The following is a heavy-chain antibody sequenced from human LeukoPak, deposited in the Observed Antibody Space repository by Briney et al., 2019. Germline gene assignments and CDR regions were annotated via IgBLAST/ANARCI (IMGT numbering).Heavy chain of an antibody. CDR1: GFTFSSYS. CDR3: ARDHPVVVVAVQRGDFDY. CDR2: ISSSSSTI. D-gene: IGHD2-15*01. V-gene: IGHV3-48*01. Sequence: GGSLRLSCAASGFTFSSYSMNWVRQAPGEGLEWVSYISSSSSTIYYADSVKGRFTISRDNAKNSLYLQMNSLRAEDTAVYYCARDHPVVVVAVQRGDFDYWGQGTLVTVSS. J-gene: IGHJ4*02.